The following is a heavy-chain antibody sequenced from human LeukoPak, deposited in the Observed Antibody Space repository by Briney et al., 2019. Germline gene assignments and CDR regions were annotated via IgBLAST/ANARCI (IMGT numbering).Heavy chain of an antibody. V-gene: IGHV1-69*05. CDR1: GYTFTSYG. Sequence: SVKVSCKASGYTFTSYGISWVRQAPGQGLEWMGGIIPIFGTANYAQKFQGRVTITTDESTSTAYMELSSLRSEDTAVYYCARPGSWSLRSGFDYWGQGTLVTVSS. CDR3: ARPGSWSLRSGFDY. CDR2: IIPIFGTA. D-gene: IGHD6-13*01. J-gene: IGHJ4*02.